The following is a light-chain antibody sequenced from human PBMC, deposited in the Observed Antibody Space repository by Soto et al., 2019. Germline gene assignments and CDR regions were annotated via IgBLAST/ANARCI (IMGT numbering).Light chain of an antibody. Sequence: QSVLTQPPSASGTPGQGVTISCSGSSSNIGTNYVYWHQQFPGTAPKVVIYRNSQRPSGVPDRFLGSRSGASASLAISGLRSEDEAEYYCASWDDSLNAVVFGGGTKLTVL. CDR2: RNS. J-gene: IGLJ3*02. V-gene: IGLV1-47*01. CDR1: SSNIGTNY. CDR3: ASWDDSLNAVV.